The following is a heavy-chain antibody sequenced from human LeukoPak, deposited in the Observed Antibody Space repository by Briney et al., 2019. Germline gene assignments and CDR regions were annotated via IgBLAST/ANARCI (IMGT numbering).Heavy chain of an antibody. D-gene: IGHD7-27*01. CDR3: AKDGGLWVSAHWGDS. Sequence: GGSLRLSCAASGFTFSSYTMSWVRQAPGKGLEWVSTITTSDGNTYYADSVKGRFTVSRDDSKNTLYLQMTSLRAEDTAVYYCAKDGGLWVSAHWGDSWGRGTLVTVSS. V-gene: IGHV3-23*01. J-gene: IGHJ4*02. CDR2: ITTSDGNT. CDR1: GFTFSSYT.